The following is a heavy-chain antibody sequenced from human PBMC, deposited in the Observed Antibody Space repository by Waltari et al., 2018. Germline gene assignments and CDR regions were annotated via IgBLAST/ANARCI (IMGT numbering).Heavy chain of an antibody. J-gene: IGHJ6*03. CDR3: ARGEERRFFDYYFMDV. V-gene: IGHV3-11*01. CDR2: ISNSGSSL. Sequence: QVQLVESGGGLVKPGGSLRLSCAASGFTFSAYYMSWIRQAPGKGLEWVAYISNSGSSLYYTDSVKGRFTISRDNAKNSLYLQMNSLRAEDTAVYYCARGEERRFFDYYFMDVWGKGTTVTVSS. CDR1: GFTFSAYY. D-gene: IGHD3-3*01.